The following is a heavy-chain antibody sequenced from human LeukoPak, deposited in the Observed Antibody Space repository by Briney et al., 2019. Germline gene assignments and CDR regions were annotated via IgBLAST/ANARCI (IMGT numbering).Heavy chain of an antibody. D-gene: IGHD3-10*02. V-gene: IGHV3-7*01. Sequence: GGSLRLSCAASGFTFSNYWMSWVRQAPGKGLEWVANIKQDGSEKYYVDSVKGRFTISRDTAKNSLYLQMNSLRAEDMAVYYCAELGITMIGGVWGKGTTVTISS. CDR2: IKQDGSEK. J-gene: IGHJ6*04. CDR1: GFTFSNYW. CDR3: AELGITMIGGV.